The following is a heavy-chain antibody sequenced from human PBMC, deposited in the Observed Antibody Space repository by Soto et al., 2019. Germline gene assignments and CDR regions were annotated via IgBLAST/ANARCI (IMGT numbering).Heavy chain of an antibody. Sequence: SETLSLTCAVSGGSISRGDWWSWVRQPPGKGLEWIGGIYHTGITNYNPSLKSRLTISVDKSKNQFSLKLTSVTAADTAVYYCARGQVVAAQHWGQGTLVTVSS. CDR1: GGSISRGDW. CDR2: IYHTGIT. V-gene: IGHV4-4*02. D-gene: IGHD2-15*01. J-gene: IGHJ4*02. CDR3: ARGQVVAAQH.